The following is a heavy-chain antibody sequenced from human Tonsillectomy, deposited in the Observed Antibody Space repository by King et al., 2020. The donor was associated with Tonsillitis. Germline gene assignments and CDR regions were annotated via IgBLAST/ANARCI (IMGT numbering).Heavy chain of an antibody. CDR1: GFTFSSYL. V-gene: IGHV3-7*03. Sequence: VQLVESGGGLVQPGGSLRLSCAASGFTFSSYLMSWVRQAPGKGLEWVANIKQDGSEAYYVDSVTGRLTISRDNAENSLYLQLNSLRAEDTAVYYCARDSLTATRAFDLWGRGTLVTVSS. CDR2: IKQDGSEA. J-gene: IGHJ2*01. D-gene: IGHD1-14*01. CDR3: ARDSLTATRAFDL.